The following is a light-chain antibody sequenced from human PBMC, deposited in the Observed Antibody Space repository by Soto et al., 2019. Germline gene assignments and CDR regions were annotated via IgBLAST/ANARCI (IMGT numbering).Light chain of an antibody. Sequence: QSVLTQPPSVSAAPGQTVTISCSGSSSNIGNNYVFWYQQLPGTDPKLLIYDNDKRPSGIPDRFSGSKSGTSATLGITGLQTGDEADYYCATWDRSLSVGVFGGGTQLTVL. CDR3: ATWDRSLSVGV. V-gene: IGLV1-51*01. CDR1: SSNIGNNY. CDR2: DND. J-gene: IGLJ2*01.